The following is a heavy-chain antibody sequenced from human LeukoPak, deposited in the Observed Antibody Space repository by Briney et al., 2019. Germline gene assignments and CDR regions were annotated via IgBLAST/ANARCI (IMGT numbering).Heavy chain of an antibody. J-gene: IGHJ4*02. CDR1: GYTFTSYD. CDR3: VVSGYDLASYYFDY. V-gene: IGHV1-8*01. CDR2: MDPNSGNT. Sequence: GASVKVSCKASGYTFTSYDINWVRQATGQGLEWMGWMDPNSGNTGYAQKFQGRVTMTRNTSISTAYMELSRLRSDDTAVYYCVVSGYDLASYYFDYWGQGTLVTVSS. D-gene: IGHD5-12*01.